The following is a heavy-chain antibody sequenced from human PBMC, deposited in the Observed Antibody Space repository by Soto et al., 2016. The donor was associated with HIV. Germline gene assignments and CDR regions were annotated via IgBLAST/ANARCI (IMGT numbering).Heavy chain of an antibody. V-gene: IGHV1-24*01. CDR3: ASGTDAYDSSWYNF. D-gene: IGHD6-13*01. J-gene: IGHJ4*02. CDR2: FDPEEGKT. Sequence: QVQLIQSGTEVKKPGASVKVSCKVSGSSLSALSIHWVRQSPGKGLEWVGGFDPEEGKTVYTQKFQGRVTMTEDTSTDTAYMEVSSLRSEDTAVYYCASGTDAYDSSWYNFWGQGTLVHRLL. CDR1: GSSLSALS.